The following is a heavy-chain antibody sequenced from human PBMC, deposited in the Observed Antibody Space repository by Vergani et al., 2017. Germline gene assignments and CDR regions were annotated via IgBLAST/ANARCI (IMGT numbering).Heavy chain of an antibody. J-gene: IGHJ4*02. CDR2: ICHTEDT. CDR1: GDSISSNNC. CDR3: ATIGYRRWGYYFDY. V-gene: IGHV4-4*03. D-gene: IGHD2-2*02. Sequence: QVQLHQWGPGLVKPPGTLSLTCAVSGDSISSNNCWTWVRQPPGKGLEWIGEICHTEDTKYSTSLKSLVTVSVDESRNFFSLRLNSVTAADTADYYCATIGYRRWGYYFDYWGQGILVTVSS.